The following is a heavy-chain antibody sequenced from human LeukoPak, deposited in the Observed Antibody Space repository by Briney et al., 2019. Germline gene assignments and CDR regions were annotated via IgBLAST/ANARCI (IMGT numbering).Heavy chain of an antibody. V-gene: IGHV1-2*04. Sequence: ASVKVSCKASGYTFTGYYMHWVRQAPGQGLEWMGWINPNSGGTNYAQKFQGWVTMTRDTSISTVYMELSRLRSDDTAVYYCARSGIAVAGTGFDYWGQGTLVTVSS. CDR2: INPNSGGT. D-gene: IGHD6-19*01. CDR1: GYTFTGYY. CDR3: ARSGIAVAGTGFDY. J-gene: IGHJ4*02.